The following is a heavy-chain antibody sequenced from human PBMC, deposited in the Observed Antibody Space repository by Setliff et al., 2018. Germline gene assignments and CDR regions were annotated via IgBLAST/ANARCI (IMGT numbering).Heavy chain of an antibody. Sequence: ASVKVSCKASGYTFNTYDINWVRQATGQGLEWMGWMNPDSGHAGFSQKFQGRVTLTTDTSTGTAYMEVRSLRSDDTAQYYCVRDRAAIVVGPPTAAFDIWGQGTMVTVSS. D-gene: IGHD2-2*01. CDR2: MNPDSGHA. CDR3: VRDRAAIVVGPPTAAFDI. J-gene: IGHJ3*02. V-gene: IGHV1-8*02. CDR1: GYTFNTYD.